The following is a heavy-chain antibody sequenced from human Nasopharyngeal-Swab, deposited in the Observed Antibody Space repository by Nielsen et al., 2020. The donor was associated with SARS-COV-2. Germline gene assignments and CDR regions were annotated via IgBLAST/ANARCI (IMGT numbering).Heavy chain of an antibody. CDR2: IDAGGANT. CDR3: AKGRYTMSYYYYMDV. CDR1: GFTFSTYA. D-gene: IGHD3-22*01. V-gene: IGHV3-23*01. Sequence: GESLKISCAASGFTFSTYAMTWVRQAPGKGLEWVSTIDAGGANTFYADSVKGRFTISRDNSKNTLYLQMNSLRADDTAVYYCAKGRYTMSYYYYMDVWGKGTTVTVSS. J-gene: IGHJ6*03.